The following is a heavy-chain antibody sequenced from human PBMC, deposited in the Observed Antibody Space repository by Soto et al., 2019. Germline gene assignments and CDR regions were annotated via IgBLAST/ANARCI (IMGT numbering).Heavy chain of an antibody. CDR1: GYTFTGYY. CDR2: INPNSGGT. Sequence: QVQLVQSGAEVKKPGASVKVSCKASGYTFTGYYMHWVRQAPGQGLEWMGWINPNSGGTNYAQKLQGRVTMARDTSISTAYMELGRLRSDDTAVYYWARAGVVVPAAPLSNWFDPWGQGTLVTVSS. D-gene: IGHD2-2*01. V-gene: IGHV1-2*02. J-gene: IGHJ5*02. CDR3: ARAGVVVPAAPLSNWFDP.